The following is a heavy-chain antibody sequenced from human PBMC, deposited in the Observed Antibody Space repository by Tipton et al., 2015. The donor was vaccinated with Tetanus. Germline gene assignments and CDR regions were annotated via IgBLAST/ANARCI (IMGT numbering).Heavy chain of an antibody. CDR2: IYYSGST. J-gene: IGHJ4*02. Sequence: TLSLTCTVSGGSISSYNWSWIRQPPGKGLEWIGYIYYSGSTNYNPSLKSRVTISVDTSKNQFSLKLSSVTAADTAVYYCARLGYDILTGYHYDSWGQGTLVTVSS. CDR1: GGSISSYN. V-gene: IGHV4-59*08. CDR3: ARLGYDILTGYHYDS. D-gene: IGHD3-9*01.